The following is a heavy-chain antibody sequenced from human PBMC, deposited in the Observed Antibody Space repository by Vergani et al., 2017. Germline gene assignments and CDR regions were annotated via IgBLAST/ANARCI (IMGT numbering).Heavy chain of an antibody. D-gene: IGHD2-2*01. CDR1: GFTFSSYS. CDR3: ARASLDAFDI. J-gene: IGHJ3*02. CDR2: ISSSSSYI. Sequence: EVQLVESGGGLVQPGGSLRLSCAASGFTFSSYSMNWVRQAPGKGLEWVSYISSSSSYIYYADSVKGRFTISRDNAKNSLYLQMNSLRAEDTAVYYCARASLDAFDIWGQGTMVTVSS. V-gene: IGHV3-21*05.